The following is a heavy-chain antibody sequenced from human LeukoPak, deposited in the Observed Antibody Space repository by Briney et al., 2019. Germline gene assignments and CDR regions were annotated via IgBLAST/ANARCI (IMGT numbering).Heavy chain of an antibody. V-gene: IGHV3-30-3*01. D-gene: IGHD3-22*01. J-gene: IGHJ4*02. CDR1: GFTFSSYA. CDR2: ISYDGSNK. Sequence: PGRSLRLSCAASGFTFSSYAMHWVRQAPGKGLEWVALISYDGSNKYYADSVRGRFTISRDNSKNTLYLQMNSLRAEDTAVYYCARAIVLVTHFDYWGQGTLATVSS. CDR3: ARAIVLVTHFDY.